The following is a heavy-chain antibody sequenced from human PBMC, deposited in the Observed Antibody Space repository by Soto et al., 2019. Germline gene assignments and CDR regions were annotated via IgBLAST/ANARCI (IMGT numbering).Heavy chain of an antibody. V-gene: IGHV5-51*01. CDR2: IYPGDSDT. CDR3: ARHLATTGYYYYMDV. CDR1: GYSFTSYW. J-gene: IGHJ6*03. Sequence: GESLKISCKGSGYSFTSYWIGWVRQMPGKGLEWMGIIYPGDSDTRYSPSFQGQVTISADKSISTAYLQWSSLKASDTAMYYCARHLATTGYYYYMDVWGKGTTVTVSS. D-gene: IGHD4-17*01.